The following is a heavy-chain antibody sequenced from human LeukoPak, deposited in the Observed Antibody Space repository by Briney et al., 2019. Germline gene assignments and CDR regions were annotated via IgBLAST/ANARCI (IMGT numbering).Heavy chain of an antibody. CDR1: GYTFTGYY. V-gene: IGHV1-2*02. CDR3: ARDLESRGSGSYYYYYYYMDV. CDR2: INPDSGGT. D-gene: IGHD3-10*01. J-gene: IGHJ6*03. Sequence: GASVKVSCKASGYTFTGYYMHWVRQAPGQGLEWMGWINPDSGGTNYAQKFQGRVTMTRDTSISTAYMELSRLRSDDTAVYYCARDLESRGSGSYYYYYYYMDVWGKGTTVTVSS.